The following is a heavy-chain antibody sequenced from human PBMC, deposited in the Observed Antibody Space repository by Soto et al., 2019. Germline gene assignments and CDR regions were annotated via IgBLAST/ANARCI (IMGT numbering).Heavy chain of an antibody. D-gene: IGHD3-10*01. CDR3: ARETAPRGASGRPLLPENFDS. Sequence: QVQLVQSGAEMKMPGSSVKVSCKTSGSIFITYGISWVRQAPGQGLEWMGGIIPFLGKINHAQIFQDRVTITADKATSTVYLELTDLISNDTAVYYCARETAPRGASGRPLLPENFDSWGQGTLVTVSS. J-gene: IGHJ4*02. CDR2: IIPFLGKI. CDR1: GSIFITYG. V-gene: IGHV1-69*06.